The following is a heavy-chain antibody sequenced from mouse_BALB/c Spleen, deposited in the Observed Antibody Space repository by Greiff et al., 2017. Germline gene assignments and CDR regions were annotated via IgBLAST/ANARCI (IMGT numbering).Heavy chain of an antibody. Sequence: EVQLQQSGPGLVKPSQSLSLTCSVTGYSITSGYYWNWIRQFPGNKLEWMGYISYDGSNNYNPSLKNRISFTRDTSKNQFFLKLNSVTTEDTATYYCASGDYYGSSWYFDVWGAGTTVTVSS. J-gene: IGHJ1*01. CDR2: ISYDGSN. V-gene: IGHV3-6*02. CDR1: GYSITSGYY. CDR3: ASGDYYGSSWYFDV. D-gene: IGHD1-1*01.